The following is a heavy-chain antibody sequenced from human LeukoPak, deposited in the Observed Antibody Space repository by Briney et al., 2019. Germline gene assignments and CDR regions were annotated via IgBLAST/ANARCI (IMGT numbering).Heavy chain of an antibody. CDR1: GYTLTELS. CDR2: FDPEDGET. J-gene: IGHJ5*01. D-gene: IGHD6-19*01. Sequence: GASVKVSCKVSGYTLTELSVHWVRQAPGKGLEWMGGFDPEDGETIYAQKFQGRVTITADESTSTAYMELRSLRSEDTAVYYCARDLIEEAALPRPFDSWGQGTLVTVSS. CDR3: ARDLIEEAALPRPFDS. V-gene: IGHV1-24*01.